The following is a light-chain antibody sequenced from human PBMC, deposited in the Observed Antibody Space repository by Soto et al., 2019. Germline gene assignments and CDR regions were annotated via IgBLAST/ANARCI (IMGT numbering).Light chain of an antibody. CDR1: QSISSW. CDR3: QQYNSYSWT. J-gene: IGKJ1*01. CDR2: DAS. V-gene: IGKV1-5*01. Sequence: DIQMTLSPSTLSASVGDRVTITCRASQSISSWLAWYQQKPGKAPKLLIYDASSLESGVPSRFSGSGSGTEFTLTISSLQPDDFATYYCQQYNSYSWTFGQGTNVDIK.